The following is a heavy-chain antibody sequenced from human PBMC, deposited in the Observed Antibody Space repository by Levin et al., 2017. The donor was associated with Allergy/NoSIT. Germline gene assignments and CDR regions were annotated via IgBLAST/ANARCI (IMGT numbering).Heavy chain of an antibody. J-gene: IGHJ3*02. D-gene: IGHD3-3*01. CDR2: IYRSGST. CDR3: ATPVGQLRFLEWYAFDI. Sequence: SETLSLTCTVSGGSVSSATNYWSWIRQSPGKGLEWIGYIYRSGSTKYNPSLKSRVPISLDTSKNQFSLKLRSVTAADTAVYYCATPVGQLRFLEWYAFDIWGQGTMVTVSS. CDR1: GGSVSSATNY. V-gene: IGHV4-61*01.